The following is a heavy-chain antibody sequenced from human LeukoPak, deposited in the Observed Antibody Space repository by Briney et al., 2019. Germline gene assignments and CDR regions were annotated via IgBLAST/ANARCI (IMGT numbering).Heavy chain of an antibody. CDR3: ARDTTHYYYYMDV. CDR1: GCSISSYY. Sequence: SETLSLTCTVSGCSISSYYLSWIRQPPGKGLEWIGDIYYNGSTKYNPSLKSRVTISVDTSKKQFSLKLSSVTAADTAVYYCARDTTHYYYYMDVWGKGTTVTVSS. V-gene: IGHV4-59*01. CDR2: IYYNGST. J-gene: IGHJ6*03. D-gene: IGHD4-17*01.